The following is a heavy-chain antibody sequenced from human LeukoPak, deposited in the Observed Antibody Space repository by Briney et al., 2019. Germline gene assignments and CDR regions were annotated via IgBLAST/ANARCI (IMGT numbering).Heavy chain of an antibody. CDR1: GYTFTAYY. D-gene: IGHD2-2*01. J-gene: IGHJ4*02. CDR3: ARDREYCSSSSCYASYRFDY. Sequence: ASVKVSCKASGYTFTAYYMHWVRQAPGQGLEWMGWIHPKSGGTNYAQKFQGRVTMTRDTSISTAYMEVSSLRSDATAGYFCARDREYCSSSSCYASYRFDYWGQGTLVTVSS. V-gene: IGHV1-2*02. CDR2: IHPKSGGT.